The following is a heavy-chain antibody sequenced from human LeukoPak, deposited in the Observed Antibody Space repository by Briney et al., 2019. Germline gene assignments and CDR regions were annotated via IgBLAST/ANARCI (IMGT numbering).Heavy chain of an antibody. CDR3: TRVGSSGWYGGDNFDY. D-gene: IGHD6-19*01. Sequence: GGSLRLSCTASGFTFGDYAMSWVRQAPGKGLEWVGFIRSKAYGGTTEYAASVKGRFTISRDDSKSIAYLQMNSLKTEDTAVYYCTRVGSSGWYGGDNFDYWGQGTLVTVSS. V-gene: IGHV3-49*04. J-gene: IGHJ4*02. CDR1: GFTFGDYA. CDR2: IRSKAYGGTT.